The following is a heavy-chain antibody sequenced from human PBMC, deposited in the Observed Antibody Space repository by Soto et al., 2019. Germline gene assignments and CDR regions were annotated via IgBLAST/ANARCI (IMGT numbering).Heavy chain of an antibody. J-gene: IGHJ4*02. Sequence: GGSLRLSCAASGFTFSSYSMNWVRQAPGKGLEWVSSISSSSSYIYYADSVKGRFTISRDNAKNSLYLQMNSLRAEDTSVYYFASNIVVVPAAIAPPNWNRDYWGQGTQVTVSS. CDR1: GFTFSSYS. V-gene: IGHV3-21*01. D-gene: IGHD2-2*01. CDR2: ISSSSSYI. CDR3: ASNIVVVPAAIAPPNWNRDY.